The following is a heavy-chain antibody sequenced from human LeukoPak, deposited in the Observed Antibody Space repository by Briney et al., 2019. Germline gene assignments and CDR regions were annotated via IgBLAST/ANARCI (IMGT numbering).Heavy chain of an antibody. V-gene: IGHV1-46*01. D-gene: IGHD2/OR15-2a*01. J-gene: IGHJ4*02. CDR3: ARVQTPYNTIYSVFFDY. Sequence: SVKVSCKTSGYSFTSHLMHWVRQAPGQGLEWMGMINPSGGSTTYAQKFQGRVTMAMDTSTSTVYMKLSSLRSDDTAVYYCARVQTPYNTIYSVFFDYWGQGTRVTVSS. CDR2: INPSGGST. CDR1: GYSFTSHL.